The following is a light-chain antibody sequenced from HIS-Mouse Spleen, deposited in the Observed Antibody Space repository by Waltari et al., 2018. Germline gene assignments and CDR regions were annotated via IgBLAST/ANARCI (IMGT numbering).Light chain of an antibody. Sequence: QSALTQPPSASGSPGQSVTIPCTGTSSDVGGYIYVPWYQQPPGKAPKPMIYEVSKRPSGVPDRFSGSKSGNTASLTVSGLQAEDEADYCCSSYAGSNNWVFGGGTKLTVL. CDR2: EVS. CDR1: SSDVGGYIY. V-gene: IGLV2-8*01. CDR3: SSYAGSNNWV. J-gene: IGLJ3*02.